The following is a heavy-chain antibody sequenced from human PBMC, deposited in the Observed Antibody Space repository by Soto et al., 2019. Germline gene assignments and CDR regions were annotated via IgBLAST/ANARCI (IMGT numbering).Heavy chain of an antibody. CDR2: MVGDGSSS. V-gene: IGHV3-23*01. D-gene: IGHD3-10*01. Sequence: EVQLLESGGGLAQPGGSLRLSCAASGFIFRTYAMNWVRQAPGKGLEWVSVMVGDGSSSDYADSVRGRFTISRDNSKNTLYLQMNNLRAEDTAVYYCAKDLRQDGSYDLDYWGQGTLVTVSS. J-gene: IGHJ4*02. CDR3: AKDLRQDGSYDLDY. CDR1: GFIFRTYA.